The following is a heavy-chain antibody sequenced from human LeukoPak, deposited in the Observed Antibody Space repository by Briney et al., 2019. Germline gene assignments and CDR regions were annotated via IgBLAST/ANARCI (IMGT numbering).Heavy chain of an antibody. CDR3: ATTRTFDY. CDR2: IKQDGSDK. Sequence: SGESLTLSCIASGFTFSNYWMSWVRQAPEKGLEWVANIKQDGSDKNYIDSVKGRFSISRDNAKSSLNLQMHNLRAEDTAVYYCATTRTFDYWGQGTLVTVSS. V-gene: IGHV3-7*03. D-gene: IGHD2-15*01. CDR1: GFTFSNYW. J-gene: IGHJ4*02.